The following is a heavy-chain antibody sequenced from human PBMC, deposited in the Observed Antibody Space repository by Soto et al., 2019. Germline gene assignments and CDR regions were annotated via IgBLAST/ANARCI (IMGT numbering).Heavy chain of an antibody. Sequence: SETLSVTCTVSGASMIPYYWTWIRQPPGKGLEWIGYIYYTGATNYNPFLRSRVTISVDTSKNYFSLELSSVAAADTAVYYCARHQYGSGSPRYSMDVWGKGTTVTVSS. CDR2: IYYTGAT. V-gene: IGHV4-59*01. D-gene: IGHD3-10*01. J-gene: IGHJ6*03. CDR1: GASMIPYY. CDR3: ARHQYGSGSPRYSMDV.